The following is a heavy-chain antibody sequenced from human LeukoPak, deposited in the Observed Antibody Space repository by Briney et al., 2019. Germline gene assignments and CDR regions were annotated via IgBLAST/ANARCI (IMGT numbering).Heavy chain of an antibody. CDR1: GGSISSYY. J-gene: IGHJ2*01. Sequence: SETLSLTCTVSGGSISSYYWSWIRQPPGKGLEWIGYIYYSGSTNYNPSLKSRVTISVDTSKNQFSLKLSSVTAADTAVYYCARPRAANRYFDLWGRGTLVTVSS. D-gene: IGHD6-13*01. CDR3: ARPRAANRYFDL. V-gene: IGHV4-59*08. CDR2: IYYSGST.